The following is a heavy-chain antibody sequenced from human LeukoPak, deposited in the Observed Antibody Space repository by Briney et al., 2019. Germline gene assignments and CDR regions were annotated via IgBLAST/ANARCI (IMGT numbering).Heavy chain of an antibody. CDR3: ARALEGDLDY. V-gene: IGHV1-8*02. J-gene: IGHJ4*02. Sequence: ASVKVSCKASGYTFTSYGISWVRRAPGQGLEWMGWINPNSGGTNYAQKFQGRVTMTRNTSISTAYMELSSLRSEDTAVYYCARALEGDLDYWGQGTLVTVSS. CDR2: INPNSGGT. CDR1: GYTFTSYG.